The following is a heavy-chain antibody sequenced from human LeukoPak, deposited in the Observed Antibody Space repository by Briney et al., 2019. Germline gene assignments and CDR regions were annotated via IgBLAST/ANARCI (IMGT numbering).Heavy chain of an antibody. Sequence: PGGSLRLSCAASGFTFSSYAMSWVRQAPGKGLEWVSAISGSGGSTYYADSVKGRFTISRDNSKNTLYLQMNSLRAEDTAVYYCAKAPPRSIAVADSSRYWGQGTLVTVSS. CDR3: AKAPPRSIAVADSSRY. V-gene: IGHV3-23*01. CDR1: GFTFSSYA. CDR2: ISGSGGST. D-gene: IGHD6-19*01. J-gene: IGHJ4*02.